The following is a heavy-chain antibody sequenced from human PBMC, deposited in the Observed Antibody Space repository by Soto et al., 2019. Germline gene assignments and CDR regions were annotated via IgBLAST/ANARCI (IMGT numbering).Heavy chain of an antibody. CDR1: GGSISSGGYY. V-gene: IGHV4-31*03. CDR2: IYYSGST. D-gene: IGHD6-13*01. J-gene: IGHJ4*02. CDR3: ARVPGISSSWYSETSLYFDY. Sequence: SETLSLTCTVSGGSISSGGYYWSWIRQHPGKGLEWIGYIYYSGSTYYNPSLKSRVTISVDTSKNQFSLKLSSVTAADTAVYYCARVPGISSSWYSETSLYFDYWGQGTLVTVSS.